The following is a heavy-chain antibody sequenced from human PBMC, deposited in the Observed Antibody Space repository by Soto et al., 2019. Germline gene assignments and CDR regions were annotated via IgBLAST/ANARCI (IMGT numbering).Heavy chain of an antibody. J-gene: IGHJ6*02. CDR1: GGSISSYY. D-gene: IGHD3-10*01. CDR2: VHHSWGS. CDR3: ARKGFGPLHGLVDV. Sequence: QVQLQESGPGLVKPSETLSLSCTVSGGSISSYYWSWFRQSPGKRMEWIGYVHHSWGSSYNPSLLSRVAISLDTSKSQFSLKVTAVTATDAAVYYCARKGFGPLHGLVDVWGQGTTVTVSS. V-gene: IGHV4-59*08.